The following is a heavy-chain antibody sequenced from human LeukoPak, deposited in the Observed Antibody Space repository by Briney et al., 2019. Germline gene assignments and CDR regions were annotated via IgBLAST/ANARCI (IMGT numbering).Heavy chain of an antibody. J-gene: IGHJ4*02. CDR2: IYTGGST. Sequence: QPGGSRRLSCAASGFTVSSSYMNWVRQAPRKGLEWVSVIYTGGSTYYADSVKGRFTISRDNSKNTLYLQMNSLRAEDTAVYDCARDANKKNYFDCWGQGTLVPGSS. CDR1: GFTVSSSY. CDR3: ARDANKKNYFDC. D-gene: IGHD2/OR15-2a*01. V-gene: IGHV3-53*01.